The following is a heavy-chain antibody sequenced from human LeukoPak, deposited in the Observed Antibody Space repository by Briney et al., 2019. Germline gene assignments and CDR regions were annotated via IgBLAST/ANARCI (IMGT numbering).Heavy chain of an antibody. CDR3: ARHPYCSSATCYAFFDY. CDR1: GASIRSYY. D-gene: IGHD2-2*01. CDR2: IYYSGST. Sequence: SETLSLTCTVSGASIRSYYWSWIRQPPGKGLEWIGYIYYSGSTNYNPSLKSRVTISVDTSKNQFSLKLSSVTAADTAVYYCARHPYCSSATCYAFFDYWCQGTLVTVSS. V-gene: IGHV4-59*08. J-gene: IGHJ4*02.